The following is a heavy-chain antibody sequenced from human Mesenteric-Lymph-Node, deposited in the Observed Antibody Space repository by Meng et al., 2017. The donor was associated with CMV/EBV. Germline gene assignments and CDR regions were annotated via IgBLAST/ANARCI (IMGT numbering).Heavy chain of an antibody. CDR1: GGSITSYH. V-gene: IGHV4-59*01. CDR2: IYYSGST. Sequence: SETLSLTCIVSGGSITSYHWSWIRQPPGKGLEWIGYIYYSGSTNYNPSLKSRVTISVDTSKNQFSLKLSSVTAADTAVYYCARASRFLEWLFWGGNWFDPWGQGTLVTVSS. D-gene: IGHD3-3*01. J-gene: IGHJ5*02. CDR3: ARASRFLEWLFWGGNWFDP.